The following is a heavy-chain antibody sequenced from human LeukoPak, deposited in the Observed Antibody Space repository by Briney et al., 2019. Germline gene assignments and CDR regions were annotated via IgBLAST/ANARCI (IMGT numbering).Heavy chain of an antibody. V-gene: IGHV3-23*01. J-gene: IGHJ4*02. CDR2: ISGSGGST. CDR3: AKAVGRTTVRVDY. D-gene: IGHD4-17*01. CDR1: GFTFSSYA. Sequence: PGGSLRLSCAASGFTFSSYAMSWVRQAPGKGLEWVSGISGSGGSTYYADAVKGRFTISRDNSKNTLYLQMNSLRAEDTAVYYWAKAVGRTTVRVDYWGQGTLVTVSS.